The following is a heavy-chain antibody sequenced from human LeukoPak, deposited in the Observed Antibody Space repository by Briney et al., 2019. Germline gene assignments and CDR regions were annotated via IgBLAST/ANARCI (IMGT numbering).Heavy chain of an antibody. V-gene: IGHV3-7*01. D-gene: IGHD2-2*02. J-gene: IGHJ3*02. CDR2: IKQDGSEK. CDR3: ARDRREYQLLYEDGAFDI. CDR1: GFTFSSYW. Sequence: PGGSLRLSCAAFGFTFSSYWMSWVRQAPGKGLEWVANIKQDGSEKYYVDSVKGRFTISRDNAKNSLYLQMNSLRAEDTAVYYCARDRREYQLLYEDGAFDIWGQGTMVTVSS.